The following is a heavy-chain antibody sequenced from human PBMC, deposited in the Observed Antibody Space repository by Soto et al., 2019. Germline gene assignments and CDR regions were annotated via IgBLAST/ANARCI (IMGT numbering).Heavy chain of an antibody. CDR3: ARVRSIVVVTADYYFDY. D-gene: IGHD2-21*02. CDR1: GYTFTSYA. J-gene: IGHJ4*02. CDR2: INAGNGNT. V-gene: IGHV1-3*01. Sequence: ASVKVSCKASGYTFTSYAMHWVRQAPGQRLEWMGWINAGNGNTKYSQKFQGRVTITRDTSASTAYMELSSLRSEDTAVYYCARVRSIVVVTADYYFDYWGQGTLVTVSS.